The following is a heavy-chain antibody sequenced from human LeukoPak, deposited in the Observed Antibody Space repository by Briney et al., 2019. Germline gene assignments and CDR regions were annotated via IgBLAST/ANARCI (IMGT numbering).Heavy chain of an antibody. J-gene: IGHJ6*03. CDR3: ATLSRSSSRYYYYYMDV. V-gene: IGHV4-34*01. CDR2: MNHSWST. D-gene: IGHD6-13*01. CDR1: GGSFSGCY. Sequence: PSETLSLTCAVCGGSFSGCYWSWIREPPGKGLAGSGEMNHSWSTNYNPSLKSRVTISVDKSKNQFSLQLSSVTAEDTAVYYCATLSRSSSRYYYYYMDVWGKGTTVTISS.